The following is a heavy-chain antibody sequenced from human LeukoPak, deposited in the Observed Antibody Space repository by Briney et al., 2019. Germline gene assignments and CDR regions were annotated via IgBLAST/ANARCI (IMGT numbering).Heavy chain of an antibody. CDR2: INHSGST. J-gene: IGHJ4*02. D-gene: IGHD2/OR15-2a*01. CDR3: ARGQYYTRDFDY. Sequence: SETLSLTCAVYGGSFSGYYWSWIRQPPGKGLEWIGEINHSGSTNYNPSLKSRVTISVDTSKNQFSLKLSSVTAADTAVFYCARGQYYTRDFDYWGQGTLVTVSS. V-gene: IGHV4-34*01. CDR1: GGSFSGYY.